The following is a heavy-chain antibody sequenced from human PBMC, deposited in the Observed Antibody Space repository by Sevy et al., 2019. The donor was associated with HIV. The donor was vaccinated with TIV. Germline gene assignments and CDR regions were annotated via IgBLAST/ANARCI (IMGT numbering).Heavy chain of an antibody. Sequence: GGSLRLSCAASGLSVSDNFMSWVRQAPGKGLEWVSVIYIGHNTYYADSVKGRFTISRDNAKNTLYLQMNSLRGEDTAVYYCARGKHVSDYYGSFDYWGQGTLVTVSS. CDR3: ARGKHVSDYYGSFDY. V-gene: IGHV3-53*01. D-gene: IGHD3-3*01. CDR1: GLSVSDNF. J-gene: IGHJ4*02. CDR2: IYIGHNT.